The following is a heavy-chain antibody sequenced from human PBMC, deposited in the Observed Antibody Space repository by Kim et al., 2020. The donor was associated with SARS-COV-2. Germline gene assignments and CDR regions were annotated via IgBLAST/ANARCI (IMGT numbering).Heavy chain of an antibody. CDR2: ISYDGSNK. CDR1: GFTFSSYG. Sequence: GGSLRLSCAASGFTFSSYGMHWVRQAPGKGLEWVAVISYDGSNKYYADSVKGRFTISRDNSKNTLYLQMNSLRAEDTAVYYCAKANVVATPYYYYGMAVWGEGTTVTVSS. V-gene: IGHV3-30*18. J-gene: IGHJ6*04. D-gene: IGHD5-12*01. CDR3: AKANVVATPYYYYGMAV.